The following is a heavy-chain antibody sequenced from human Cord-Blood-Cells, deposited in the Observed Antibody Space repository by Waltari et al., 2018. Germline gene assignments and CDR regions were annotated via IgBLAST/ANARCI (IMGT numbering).Heavy chain of an antibody. CDR3: AKDRGRGSYFDY. Sequence: EVQLLESGGGLVQPGGSLRLSCAASGFTFSSYAMSWVRQAPGKGMEWGSAISGRDGATYYADSVKGRVTSSRDKSKNTLYLQMNSLRAEDTAVYYCAKDRGRGSYFDYWGQGTLVTVSS. V-gene: IGHV3-23*01. D-gene: IGHD3-16*01. J-gene: IGHJ4*02. CDR1: GFTFSSYA. CDR2: ISGRDGAT.